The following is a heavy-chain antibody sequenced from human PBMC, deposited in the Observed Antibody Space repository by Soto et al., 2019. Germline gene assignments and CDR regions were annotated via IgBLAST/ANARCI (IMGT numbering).Heavy chain of an antibody. CDR2: ISTGVVYM. Sequence: EVQLVESGGGLVKAGGSLRLFCTASGFTFRNYNMNWVRQAPGKGLEWVSSISTGVVYMFYADSVKCRFTISRDNAQNSLFLQIDSPRAEDTAVYYCARDIASPGGDYFDSWGQGTLVNVSS. CDR3: ARDIASPGGDYFDS. J-gene: IGHJ4*02. D-gene: IGHD2-21*01. V-gene: IGHV3-21*06. CDR1: GFTFRNYN.